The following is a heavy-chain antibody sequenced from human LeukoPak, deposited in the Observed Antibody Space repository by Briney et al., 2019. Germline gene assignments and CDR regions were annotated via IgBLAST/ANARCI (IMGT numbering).Heavy chain of an antibody. Sequence: GGSLRLSCAASGFTFSSYGMHWVRQAPGKGLEWVAFIRYDGSNKYYADSVKGRFTISRDNSKNTLYLQMNSLRAEDTAVYYCGVLYDFWSGYDALDIWGQGTMVTVSS. V-gene: IGHV3-30*02. CDR1: GFTFSSYG. CDR2: IRYDGSNK. CDR3: GVLYDFWSGYDALDI. J-gene: IGHJ3*02. D-gene: IGHD3-3*01.